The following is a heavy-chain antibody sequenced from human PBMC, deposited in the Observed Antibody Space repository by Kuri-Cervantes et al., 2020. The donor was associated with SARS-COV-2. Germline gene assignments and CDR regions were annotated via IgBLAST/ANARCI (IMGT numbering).Heavy chain of an antibody. D-gene: IGHD1-7*01. CDR2: ISWNSGSI. CDR1: GFTFDDYA. V-gene: IGHV3-9*03. Sequence: SLKISCAASGFTFDDYAMHWVRQAPGKGLEWVSGISWNSGSIGYADSVKGRFTISRDNAKNSLYLQMNSLRAEDMALYYCAKGRYNWNYDAFDIWGQGTLVTVSS. J-gene: IGHJ4*02. CDR3: AKGRYNWNYDAFDI.